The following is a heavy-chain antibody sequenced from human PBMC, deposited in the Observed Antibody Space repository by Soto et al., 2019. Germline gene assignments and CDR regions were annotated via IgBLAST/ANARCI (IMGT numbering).Heavy chain of an antibody. J-gene: IGHJ4*02. CDR3: GRCHCSGGSCYWDFDN. CDR1: GFTFDDYG. CDR2: INWNGGST. D-gene: IGHD2-15*01. Sequence: EVQLVESGGGVVPPGGYLRLSCAASGFTFDDYGMSWVRQVPGEGLEWVSGINWNGGSTEYVDSVKGRFTISRDNAKNSLYLQMNSLRAEDTALYHCGRCHCSGGSCYWDFDNWGQGTLVTVSS. V-gene: IGHV3-20*01.